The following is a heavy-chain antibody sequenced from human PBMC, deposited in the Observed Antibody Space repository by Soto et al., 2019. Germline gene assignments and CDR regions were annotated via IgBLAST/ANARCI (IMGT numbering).Heavy chain of an antibody. V-gene: IGHV4-34*01. D-gene: IGHD1-1*01. J-gene: IGHJ6*03. CDR3: ARGQHRLYYYYYMDV. Sequence: SETLSLTCAVYGGSFSGYYWSWIRQPPGKGLEWIGEINHSGSTNYNPSLKSRVTISVDTSKNQFSLKLSSVTAADTAVYYCARGQHRLYYYYYMDVWGKGTTVTVS. CDR1: GGSFSGYY. CDR2: INHSGST.